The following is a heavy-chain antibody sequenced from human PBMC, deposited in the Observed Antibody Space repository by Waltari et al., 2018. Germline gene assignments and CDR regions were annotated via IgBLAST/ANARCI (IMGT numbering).Heavy chain of an antibody. CDR1: GANFSRYA. Sequence: QVQLVQSGAEVKKPGSSVKVSCKASGANFSRYAISWVRPAPGQGLEWMGGIIPIFGTANYAQKFQGRVTITADESTSTAYMELSSLRSEDTAVYYCARGMGVQLRNYFDYWGQGTLVTVSS. CDR3: ARGMGVQLRNYFDY. V-gene: IGHV1-69*01. CDR2: IIPIFGTA. D-gene: IGHD1-1*01. J-gene: IGHJ4*02.